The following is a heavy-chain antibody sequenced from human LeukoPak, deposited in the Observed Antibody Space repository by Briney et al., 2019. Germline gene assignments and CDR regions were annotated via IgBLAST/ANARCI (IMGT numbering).Heavy chain of an antibody. D-gene: IGHD3-3*02. Sequence: SETLSLTCTVSGGSISSSSYYWGWIRQPPGKGLEWIGSIYYSGSTYYNPSLKSRVTISVDTSKNQFSLKLSSVTAADTAVYYCARHVLAWGGGVDVWGQGTTVTVPS. CDR1: GGSISSSSYY. CDR2: IYYSGST. J-gene: IGHJ6*02. V-gene: IGHV4-39*01. CDR3: ARHVLAWGGGVDV.